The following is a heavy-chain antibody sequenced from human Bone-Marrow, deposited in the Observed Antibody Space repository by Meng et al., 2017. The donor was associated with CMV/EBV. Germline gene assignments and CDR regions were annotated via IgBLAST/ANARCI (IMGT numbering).Heavy chain of an antibody. Sequence: CPLSGSSNMSSYWPWIRHPPGKGLDWFGRIYISGATNYHPSLKSRVSLSVDTSKNQVSLRLSSVAAADTAVYYCAREAHEGGGFDYWGQGRLVTVSS. CDR3: AREAHEGGGFDY. D-gene: IGHD2-15*01. V-gene: IGHV4-4*07. J-gene: IGHJ4*02. CDR1: GSSNMSSY. CDR2: IYISGAT.